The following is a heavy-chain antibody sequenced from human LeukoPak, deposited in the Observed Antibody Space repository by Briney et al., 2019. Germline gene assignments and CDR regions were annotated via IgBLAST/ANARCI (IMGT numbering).Heavy chain of an antibody. CDR1: GFTFSTYS. CDR2: ISSGSSTI. D-gene: IGHD4-17*01. V-gene: IGHV3-48*01. J-gene: IGHJ4*02. CDR3: AKDSPYGDYVEDY. Sequence: GGSLRLSCAASGFTFSTYSMNWVRQAPGKGLEWVSYISSGSSTIYYADSVKGRFTISRDYAKNSLYLQMNSLRAEDTAVYYCAKDSPYGDYVEDYWGQGTLVTVSS.